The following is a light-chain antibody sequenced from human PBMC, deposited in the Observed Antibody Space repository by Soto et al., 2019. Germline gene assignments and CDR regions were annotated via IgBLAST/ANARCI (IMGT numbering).Light chain of an antibody. CDR1: SSDVGGYNY. V-gene: IGLV2-14*01. CDR2: EVS. J-gene: IGLJ3*02. Sequence: QSVLTQPASVSGSPGQSITISCTGTSSDVGGYNYLSWYQQNPGKAPKVMIYEVSIRPSGVSNRFSGSKSGNTASLTISGLQAEDVADYYCSSYTTSGTPVFGGGTKLTVL. CDR3: SSYTTSGTPV.